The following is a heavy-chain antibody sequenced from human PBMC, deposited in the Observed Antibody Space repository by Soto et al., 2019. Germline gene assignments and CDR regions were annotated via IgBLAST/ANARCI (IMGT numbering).Heavy chain of an antibody. D-gene: IGHD3-22*01. J-gene: IGHJ4*02. V-gene: IGHV1-2*04. CDR3: ARGVRRYYDSSGYYFFDY. CDR1: GYTFTGYY. CDR2: INPNSGGT. Sequence: ASVKVSCKASGYTFTGYYMHWVRQAPGQGLEWMGWINPNSGGTNYAQKFQGWVTMTRDTSISTAYMELSRLRSDDTAVHYCARGVRRYYDSSGYYFFDYWGQGTLVTVSS.